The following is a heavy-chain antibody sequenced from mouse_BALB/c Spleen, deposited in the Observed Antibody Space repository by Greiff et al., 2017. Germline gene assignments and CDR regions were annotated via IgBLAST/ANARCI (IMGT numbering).Heavy chain of an antibody. CDR3: ARRTAYYRFFAY. CDR1: GYTFSSYW. D-gene: IGHD2-14*01. Sequence: VQRVESGAELMKPGASVKISCKATGYTFSSYWIEWVKQRPGHGLEWIGEILPGSGSTNYNEKFKGKATFTADTSSNTAYMQLSSLTSEDSAVYYCARRTAYYRFFAYWGQGTLVTVSA. J-gene: IGHJ3*01. V-gene: IGHV1-9*01. CDR2: ILPGSGST.